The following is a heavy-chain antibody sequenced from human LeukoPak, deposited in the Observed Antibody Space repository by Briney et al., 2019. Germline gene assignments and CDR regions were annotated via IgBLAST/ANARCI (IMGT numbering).Heavy chain of an antibody. D-gene: IGHD3-3*01. CDR2: INHSGST. CDR1: GGSFSGYY. Sequence: SETLSLTCAVYGGSFSGYYWSWIRQPPGKGLEWIGEINHSGSTNYNPSLKSRVTISVDTSKNQFSLKLSSVTAADTAVYYCARQSGDTAFDPWGQGTLVTVSS. CDR3: ARQSGDTAFDP. V-gene: IGHV4-34*01. J-gene: IGHJ5*02.